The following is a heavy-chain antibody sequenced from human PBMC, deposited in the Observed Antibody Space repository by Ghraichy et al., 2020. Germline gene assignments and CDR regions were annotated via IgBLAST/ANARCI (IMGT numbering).Heavy chain of an antibody. D-gene: IGHD2-2*01. CDR1: GFTFSSYA. V-gene: IGHV3-23*01. CDR2: ISGSGGST. J-gene: IGHJ6*02. Sequence: GGSLRLSCAASGFTFSSYAMSWVRQAPGKGLEWVSTISGSGGSTYYADSVKGRFTISRDNSKNTLYLQMNSLRAEDTAIYYCAKRRGGCSSASCYGMDVWGQGTTVTVSS. CDR3: AKRRGGCSSASCYGMDV.